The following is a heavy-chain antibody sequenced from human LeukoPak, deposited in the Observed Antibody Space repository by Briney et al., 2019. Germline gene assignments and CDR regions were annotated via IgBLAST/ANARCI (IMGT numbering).Heavy chain of an antibody. J-gene: IGHJ5*02. Sequence: PSETLSLTCTVSGGSISSSSYYWGWIRQPPGKGLEWIGSIYYSGSTYYNPPLKSRVTISVDTSKNQFSLKLSSVTAADTAVYYCARDRGSSSWYASWFDPWGQGTLVTVSS. D-gene: IGHD6-13*01. CDR1: GGSISSSSYY. V-gene: IGHV4-39*07. CDR3: ARDRGSSSWYASWFDP. CDR2: IYYSGST.